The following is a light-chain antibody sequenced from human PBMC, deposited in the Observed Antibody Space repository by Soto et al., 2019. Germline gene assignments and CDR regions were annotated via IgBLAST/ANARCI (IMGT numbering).Light chain of an antibody. J-gene: IGKJ1*01. CDR3: QHMRT. Sequence: DIKMTQSLSTLSASIGNRVTIICRASQNINNCIAWYQQKQGKAPKFLIYNASTLESGVPSRFSGSGFGTEFSLTISSLQPDDFGSYYCQHMRTFGQGPKVEMK. CDR1: QNINNC. V-gene: IGKV1-5*02. CDR2: NAS.